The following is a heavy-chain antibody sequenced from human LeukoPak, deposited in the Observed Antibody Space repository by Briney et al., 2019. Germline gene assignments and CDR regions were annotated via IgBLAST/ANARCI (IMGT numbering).Heavy chain of an antibody. J-gene: IGHJ4*02. CDR2: ISGSGAST. CDR3: AKGNLYGSGSSVGYFDY. CDR1: GFTFSSYA. D-gene: IGHD3-10*01. Sequence: GGSLRLSCAASGFTFSSYAMSWVRQAPGKGLEWVSAISGSGASTYYADSVKGRFTISRDNSKNTLYLQMNSLRAEDTAVYYCAKGNLYGSGSSVGYFDYWGQGTLVTVSS. V-gene: IGHV3-23*01.